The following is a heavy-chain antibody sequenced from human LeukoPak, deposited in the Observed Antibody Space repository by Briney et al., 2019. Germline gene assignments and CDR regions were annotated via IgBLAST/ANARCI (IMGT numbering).Heavy chain of an antibody. CDR1: HYTFTTYG. CDR3: ARGHIVVVPAASNDAFDI. V-gene: IGHV1-18*01. Sequence: ASVKVSCKASHYTFTTYGISWVRQAPAQGLEWMGWIRADNGNTDYAQKFQGRVTMTTDTSTSTAYMELRSLRSDDTAVYYCARGHIVVVPAASNDAFDIWGQGTMVTVSS. D-gene: IGHD2-2*01. CDR2: IRADNGNT. J-gene: IGHJ3*02.